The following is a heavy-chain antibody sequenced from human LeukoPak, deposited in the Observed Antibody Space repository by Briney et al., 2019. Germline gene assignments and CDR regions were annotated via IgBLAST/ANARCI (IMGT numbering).Heavy chain of an antibody. V-gene: IGHV1-2*02. CDR1: GYTFSGYY. Sequence: GASVKVSCKASGYTFSGYYMHWVRQAPGQGLESMGWINSNSGARNFAPQFQGRVTFHRDNSISTAYMELSSLRSDDTAIYYCARGREGATTGFDYWGERGMVTVSS. D-gene: IGHD1-26*01. J-gene: IGHJ4*02. CDR3: ARGREGATTGFDY. CDR2: INSNSGAR.